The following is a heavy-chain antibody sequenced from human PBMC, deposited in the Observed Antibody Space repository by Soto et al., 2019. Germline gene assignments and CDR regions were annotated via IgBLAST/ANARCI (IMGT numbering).Heavy chain of an antibody. J-gene: IGHJ5*02. V-gene: IGHV1-24*01. Sequence: SAKASWKVSGYTITELSMHWVRQAPGEGLEWMGGFDPEDGETIYAQKFQGRVTMTEDTSTDTAYMELSSLRSEDTAVYYCAPDLSGFRGALDPWGQGTPVTVTS. CDR2: FDPEDGET. CDR3: APDLSGFRGALDP. D-gene: IGHD3-3*01. CDR1: GYTITELS.